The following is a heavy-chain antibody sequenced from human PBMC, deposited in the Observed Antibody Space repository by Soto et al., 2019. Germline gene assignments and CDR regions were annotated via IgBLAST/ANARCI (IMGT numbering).Heavy chain of an antibody. CDR1: CGSFSGYY. CDR3: ARLSARRPFDY. D-gene: IGHD6-6*01. Sequence: TLSLTCAVYCGSFSGYYWCWIRQPPGKGLEWIGEINHSGSTNYNPSLKSRVTISVDTSKNQFSLKLSSVTAADTAVYYCARLSARRPFDYWGQGTLVTVSS. J-gene: IGHJ4*02. V-gene: IGHV4-34*01. CDR2: INHSGST.